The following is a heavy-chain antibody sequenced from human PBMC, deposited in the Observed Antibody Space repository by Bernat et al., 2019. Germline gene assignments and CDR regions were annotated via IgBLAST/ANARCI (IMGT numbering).Heavy chain of an antibody. CDR2: ISGSDGST. J-gene: IGHJ4*02. Sequence: EVQLVESGGGLVQPGGSLRLSCAASGFTFSSYAMSWVRQAPGKGLEWVSAISGSDGSTYYADYVKGRFTISRDNSKDTLYLQMSSLRVEDTAVYYCVKDLHTDVDYWGQGIAVTVSS. V-gene: IGHV3-23*04. CDR3: VKDLHTDVDY. CDR1: GFTFSSYA. D-gene: IGHD5-18*01.